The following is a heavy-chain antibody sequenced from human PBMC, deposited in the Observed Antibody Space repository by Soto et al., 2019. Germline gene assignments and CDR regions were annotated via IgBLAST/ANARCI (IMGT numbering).Heavy chain of an antibody. CDR1: GFTFSSHW. CDR3: AREIVVVPAAINAFDI. Sequence: GGSLRLSCAASGFTFSSHWMSWVRQAPDKGLEWLANIKQDGTEKYYVDSVKGRFTISRDNSKNTLYLQMNSLRAEDTDVYYCAREIVVVPAAINAFDIWGQGTMVTVSS. D-gene: IGHD2-2*02. V-gene: IGHV3-7*01. J-gene: IGHJ3*02. CDR2: IKQDGTEK.